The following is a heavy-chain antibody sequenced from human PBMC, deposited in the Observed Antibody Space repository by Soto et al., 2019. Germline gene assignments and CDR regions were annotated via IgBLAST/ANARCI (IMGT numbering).Heavy chain of an antibody. Sequence: ASVKVSCKASGYTFTSYAMHWVRQAPGQRLEWMGWINAGNGNTKYSQKFQGRVTITRDTSASTAYMELSSLRSEDTAVYYCARVRITMVRGIILSMDNWFDPWGQGTLVTVSS. J-gene: IGHJ5*02. D-gene: IGHD3-10*01. V-gene: IGHV1-3*01. CDR1: GYTFTSYA. CDR2: INAGNGNT. CDR3: ARVRITMVRGIILSMDNWFDP.